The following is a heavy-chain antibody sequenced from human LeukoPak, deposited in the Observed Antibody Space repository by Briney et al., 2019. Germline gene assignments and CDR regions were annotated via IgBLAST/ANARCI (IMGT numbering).Heavy chain of an antibody. Sequence: GGSLRLSCAASGFTFSSYVMSWVRQAPGKGLEWVSLISGNDGSTYYADSVKGRFTISRDNSKNTLYLQMNSLRAEDTAVYYCARDRIAVAATHYYYYMDVWGKGTTVTVSS. CDR1: GFTFSSYV. D-gene: IGHD6-19*01. J-gene: IGHJ6*03. CDR2: ISGNDGST. CDR3: ARDRIAVAATHYYYYMDV. V-gene: IGHV3-23*01.